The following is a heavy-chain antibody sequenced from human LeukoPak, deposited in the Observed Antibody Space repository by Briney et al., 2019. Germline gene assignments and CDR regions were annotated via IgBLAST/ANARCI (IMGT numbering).Heavy chain of an antibody. V-gene: IGHV4-4*07. CDR1: GGSISSYY. D-gene: IGHD3-9*01. CDR3: ARSVPYYDILTAYWDY. CDR2: ISTSGST. J-gene: IGHJ4*02. Sequence: SETLSLTCTVSGGSISSYYWSWIRQPAGKGLEWIGRISTSGSTNYNPSLKSRVTISVDTSKNRFSLKLSSVTAADTAVYYCARSVPYYDILTAYWDYWGQGTLVTVSS.